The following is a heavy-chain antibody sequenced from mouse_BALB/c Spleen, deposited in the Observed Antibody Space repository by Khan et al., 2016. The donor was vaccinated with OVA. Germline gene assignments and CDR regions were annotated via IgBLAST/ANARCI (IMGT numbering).Heavy chain of an antibody. J-gene: IGHJ3*01. CDR3: TRGTKGFAY. Sequence: EVQLVESGPGLVKPSQSLSLTCTVTGYSITSDYAWNWIRQFPGNKLEWMGYISYSGSTSYNPSLKSRISITRDTSKNQFFLQLNSVTTEDTATYCCTRGTKGFAYWGQGTLVTVSA. CDR2: ISYSGST. D-gene: IGHD3-3*01. V-gene: IGHV3-2*02. CDR1: GYSITSDYA.